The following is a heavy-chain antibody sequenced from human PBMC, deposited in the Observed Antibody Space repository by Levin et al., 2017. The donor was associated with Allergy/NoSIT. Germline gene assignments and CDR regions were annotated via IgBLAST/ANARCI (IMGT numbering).Heavy chain of an antibody. Sequence: GESLKISCAASGFTFSSYAMTWVRQAPGKGLEWVSTVSGSGGATYYADSVKGRFTISRDNSKNTLFLQMNSLRGEDTAVDYCAKEAGGRGSSWSPHWGQGTLVTVSS. CDR2: VSGSGGAT. CDR3: AKEAGGRGSSWSPH. CDR1: GFTFSSYA. V-gene: IGHV3-23*01. D-gene: IGHD6-13*01. J-gene: IGHJ4*02.